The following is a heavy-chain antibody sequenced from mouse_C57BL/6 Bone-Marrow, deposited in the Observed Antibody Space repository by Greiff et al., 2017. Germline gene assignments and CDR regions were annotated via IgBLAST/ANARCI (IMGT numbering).Heavy chain of an antibody. Sequence: QVQLQQPGAELVKPGASVKVSCKASGYTFTSYWMTWVKQRPGQGLEWIGRLYPSCCRTNYNEKFKSKAILTVDTSSSTAYLQLSSLTSEDSAVFYCARTGQQCRSVDYWGQGTTLTVS. CDR3: ARTGQQCRSVDY. CDR1: GYTFTSYW. D-gene: IGHD6-1*01. J-gene: IGHJ2*01. V-gene: IGHV1-55*01. CDR2: LYPSCCRT.